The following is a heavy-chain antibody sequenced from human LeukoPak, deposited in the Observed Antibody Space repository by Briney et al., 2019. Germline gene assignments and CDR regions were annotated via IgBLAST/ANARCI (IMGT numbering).Heavy chain of an antibody. D-gene: IGHD3-10*01. CDR2: IKQDGSEI. J-gene: IGHJ4*02. V-gene: IGHV3-7*01. CDR3: GRERGSGSFVCYFGY. CDR1: GFTFSSYW. Sequence: PGGSLRLSCVASGFTFSSYWMAWIRQAPGKGLEWVANIKQDGSEIHYMDSVQGRFTISRDNAKNSLYLQMNSLRAEDTAVYYRGRERGSGSFVCYFGYWGQGTLVTV.